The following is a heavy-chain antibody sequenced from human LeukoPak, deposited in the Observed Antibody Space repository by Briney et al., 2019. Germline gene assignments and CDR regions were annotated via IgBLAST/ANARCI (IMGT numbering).Heavy chain of an antibody. J-gene: IGHJ4*02. CDR2: IYHSGST. CDR1: GYSISSGYY. D-gene: IGHD3-3*01. Sequence: KPSETLSLTCTVSGYSISSGYYWGWIRQPPGKGLEWIGSIYHSGSTYYNPSLKSRVTISVDTSKNQFSLKLSSVTAADTAVYYCARNEHYDSWSGYLGYFDYWGQGTLVTVSS. CDR3: ARNEHYDSWSGYLGYFDY. V-gene: IGHV4-38-2*02.